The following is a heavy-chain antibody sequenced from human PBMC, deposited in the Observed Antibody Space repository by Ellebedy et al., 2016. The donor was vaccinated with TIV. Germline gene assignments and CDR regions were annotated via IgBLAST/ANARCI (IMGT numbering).Heavy chain of an antibody. Sequence: MPSETLSLTCTVSGGSISSSSYYWGWIRQPPGKGLEWIGSIYYSGSTYYNPSLKSRVTISVDTSKNQFSLKLSSVTAADTAVYYCAGLEAAAGTSFDYWGQGTLVTVSS. J-gene: IGHJ4*02. CDR1: GGSISSSSYY. V-gene: IGHV4-39*01. CDR2: IYYSGST. D-gene: IGHD6-13*01. CDR3: AGLEAAAGTSFDY.